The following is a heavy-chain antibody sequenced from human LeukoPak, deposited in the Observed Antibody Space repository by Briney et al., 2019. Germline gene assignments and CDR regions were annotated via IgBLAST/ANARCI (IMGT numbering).Heavy chain of an antibody. CDR2: ITDGAIST. Sequence: GGSLRLSCAASGFTFSSYAMSWVRQAPGKGLEWVSTITDGAISTYYADSVKGRFTISRDNSKNTLYLQMNSLRAEDTAVYYCAKDGELKSLWFAGGDPVYYYYMDVWGKGTTVTVSS. CDR1: GFTFSSYA. J-gene: IGHJ6*03. CDR3: AKDGELKSLWFAGGDPVYYYYMDV. V-gene: IGHV3-23*01. D-gene: IGHD3-10*01.